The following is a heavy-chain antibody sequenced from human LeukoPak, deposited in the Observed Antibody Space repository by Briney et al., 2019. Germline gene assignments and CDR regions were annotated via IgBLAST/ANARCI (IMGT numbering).Heavy chain of an antibody. D-gene: IGHD6-19*01. Sequence: GASVKVSCKASGYTFTGYYMHWVRQAPGQGLEWMGWINPNSGGTNYAQKFQGRVTMTRDTSISTAYMELSRLRSDDTAVYYCARVGLVAVARLGLFDYWGQGTLVTVSS. J-gene: IGHJ4*02. CDR3: ARVGLVAVARLGLFDY. CDR1: GYTFTGYY. CDR2: INPNSGGT. V-gene: IGHV1-2*02.